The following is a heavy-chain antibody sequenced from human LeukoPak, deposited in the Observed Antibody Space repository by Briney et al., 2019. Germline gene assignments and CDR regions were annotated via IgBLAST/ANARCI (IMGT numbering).Heavy chain of an antibody. J-gene: IGHJ6*02. Sequence: GGSLRLSCAASGFTFSSYEMNWVRQAPEKGLEWVSYISSSGSTIYYADSVKGRFTISRDNAKNSLYLQMNSLRAEDTAVYYCARAGVDIVATIRWYYYYGMDVWGQGTTVTVSS. CDR3: ARAGVDIVATIRWYYYYGMDV. CDR1: GFTFSSYE. CDR2: ISSSGSTI. V-gene: IGHV3-48*03. D-gene: IGHD5-12*01.